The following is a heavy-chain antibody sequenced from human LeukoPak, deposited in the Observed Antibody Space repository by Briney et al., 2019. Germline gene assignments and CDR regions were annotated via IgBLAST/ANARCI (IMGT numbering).Heavy chain of an antibody. D-gene: IGHD3-10*01. CDR3: AREHGSGSYFDY. CDR2: ISYDGSKK. V-gene: IGHV3-30*04. Sequence: GGSLRLSCAASGFSLSSYAIHWVRQAPGKGLEWVAIISYDGSKKYYADSVKGRFTISRDSSKNTLYLQMNSLRAEDTAVYYCAREHGSGSYFDYWGQGTLVTVSS. CDR1: GFSLSSYA. J-gene: IGHJ4*02.